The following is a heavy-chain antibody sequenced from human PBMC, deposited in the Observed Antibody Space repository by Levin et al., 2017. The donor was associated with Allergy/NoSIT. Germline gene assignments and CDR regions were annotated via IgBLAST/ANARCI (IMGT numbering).Heavy chain of an antibody. CDR1: GFTFSTYA. V-gene: IGHV3-23*01. CDR2: ISSSGGST. Sequence: SCAASGFTFSTYAMSWVRQAPGKGLEWVSGISSSGGSTYYADSVKGRYTITRDNSKNTLFLQMNSLRAEDTAVYSCAKAAYNSGGYDYWGQGTLVTVSS. J-gene: IGHJ4*02. CDR3: AKAAYNSGGYDY. D-gene: IGHD6-19*01.